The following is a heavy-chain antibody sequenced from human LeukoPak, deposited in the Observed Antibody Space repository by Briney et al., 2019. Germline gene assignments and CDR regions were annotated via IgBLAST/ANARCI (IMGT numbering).Heavy chain of an antibody. CDR3: ARGYCSSTSCSPGDY. CDR1: GFTFSTYW. D-gene: IGHD2-2*01. Sequence: GGSLRLSCAASGFTFSTYWMHWVRQAPGKGLVWVSRINSDGSSISYADSVKGRFTISRDNARNTLYLQMNSLRAEDTAVYYCARGYCSSTSCSPGDYWGQGTLVTVSS. J-gene: IGHJ4*02. V-gene: IGHV3-74*01. CDR2: INSDGSSI.